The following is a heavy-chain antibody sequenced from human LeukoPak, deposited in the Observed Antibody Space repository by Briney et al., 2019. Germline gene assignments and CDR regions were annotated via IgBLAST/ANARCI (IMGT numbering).Heavy chain of an antibody. Sequence: GGSLRLSCAASGFPFSNVWMNWVRQAPGKGLEWVGRIKSKTDGGTTDYAAPVKGRFTISRDDSKNTLFVQMDSLKSEDSAVYYCTTYSSGSNTYWGQGTLVTVS. D-gene: IGHD1-26*01. CDR2: IKSKTDGGTT. CDR1: GFPFSNVW. J-gene: IGHJ4*02. CDR3: TTYSSGSNTY. V-gene: IGHV3-15*01.